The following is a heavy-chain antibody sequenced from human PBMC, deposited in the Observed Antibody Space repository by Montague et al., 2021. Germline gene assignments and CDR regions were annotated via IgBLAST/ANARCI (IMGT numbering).Heavy chain of an antibody. Sequence: SETLSLTCTVSGGSISSNSYWWAWIRQPPGKGLDYVGTTFNTGSSYYSPSLKTRVTISVDTSKNQFSLRLIAVTAADTAVYYCARSLYSIVGSFYSGFDAWGQGTLVTVSS. J-gene: IGHJ5*02. CDR2: TFNTGSS. V-gene: IGHV4-39*01. CDR1: GGSISSNSYW. CDR3: ARSLYSIVGSFYSGFDA. D-gene: IGHD2-15*01.